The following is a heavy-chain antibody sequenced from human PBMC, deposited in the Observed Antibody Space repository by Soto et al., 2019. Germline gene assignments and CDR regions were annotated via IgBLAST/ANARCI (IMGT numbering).Heavy chain of an antibody. V-gene: IGHV3-23*01. CDR2: ISSSGFHT. J-gene: IGHJ4*02. Sequence: GSLRLSCAASGFTFSTYAMNWVRQAPGKGLEWVSGISSSGFHTFYADSVKGRFTISRDNSKNTLYLLMNSLRAEDTAVYYCAKDQTAYCSSTSAGWGQGTLVTVSS. CDR3: AKDQTAYCSSTSAG. D-gene: IGHD2-2*01. CDR1: GFTFSTYA.